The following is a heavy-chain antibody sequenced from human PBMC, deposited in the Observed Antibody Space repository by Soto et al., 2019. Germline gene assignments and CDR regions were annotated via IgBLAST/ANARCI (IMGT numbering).Heavy chain of an antibody. V-gene: IGHV1-18*01. J-gene: IGHJ6*03. D-gene: IGHD6-13*01. CDR1: GYTFTSYG. Sequence: ASVKVSCKASGYTFTSYGISWVRQAPGQGLEWMGWISAYNGNTNYAQKLQGRVTMPTDTSTSTAYMELRSLRSDDTAVYYCAISYSRAYYYYYMDVWGKGTTVTVSS. CDR2: ISAYNGNT. CDR3: AISYSRAYYYYYMDV.